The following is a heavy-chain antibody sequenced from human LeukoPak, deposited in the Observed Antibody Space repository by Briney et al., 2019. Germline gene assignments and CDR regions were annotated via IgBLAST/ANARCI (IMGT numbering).Heavy chain of an antibody. CDR2: IYYSGST. CDR3: ARLSSSWYQDWYFDL. V-gene: IGHV4-59*12. J-gene: IGHJ2*01. Sequence: SETLSLTCTVSGGSISSYYWSWIRQPPGKGLEWIGYIYYSGSTNCNPSLKSRVTISVDTSKNQFSLKLGSVTAADTAVYYCARLSSSWYQDWYFDLWGRGTLVTVSS. CDR1: GGSISSYY. D-gene: IGHD6-13*01.